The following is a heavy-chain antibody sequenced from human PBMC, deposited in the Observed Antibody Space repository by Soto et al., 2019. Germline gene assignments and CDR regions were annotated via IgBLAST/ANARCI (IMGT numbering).Heavy chain of an antibody. Sequence: GESLKISCKGSGYSFTSYWIGWVRQMPGKGLEWMGIIYPGDSDTRYSPSFQGQVTISADKSISTAYLQWSSLKASDAAMYYCASVVGAHGDACDIWGQGTMVTVSS. V-gene: IGHV5-51*01. CDR2: IYPGDSDT. J-gene: IGHJ3*02. CDR3: ASVVGAHGDACDI. D-gene: IGHD1-26*01. CDR1: GYSFTSYW.